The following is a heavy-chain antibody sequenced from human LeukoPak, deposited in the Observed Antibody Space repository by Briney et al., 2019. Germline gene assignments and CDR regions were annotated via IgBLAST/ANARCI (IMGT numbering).Heavy chain of an antibody. D-gene: IGHD6-13*01. CDR2: LYSGGST. Sequence: GGSLRLSCAASGFTVSSDYMNWVRQAPGKGLEWVSVLYSGGSTYYADSVKGRFTISRVNSKNMLYLQMNSLRVEDTAIYYCARQEGSSSSPFDYWGQGTLVTVSS. V-gene: IGHV3-53*01. CDR3: ARQEGSSSSPFDY. J-gene: IGHJ4*02. CDR1: GFTVSSDY.